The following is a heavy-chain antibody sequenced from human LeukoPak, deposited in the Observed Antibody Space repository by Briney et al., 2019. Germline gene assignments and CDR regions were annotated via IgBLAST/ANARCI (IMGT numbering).Heavy chain of an antibody. D-gene: IGHD6-19*01. J-gene: IGHJ4*02. Sequence: GGSLRLSCAASGFTFSSYGMHWGRQAPGKGLEWVAAISYDGNNKYYADSVKGRLTISRDNSKNTLYVQMNSLRAEDTAVYYCAKDGVEQWLAYYFDYWGQGTLVTVSS. CDR2: ISYDGNNK. V-gene: IGHV3-30*18. CDR1: GFTFSSYG. CDR3: AKDGVEQWLAYYFDY.